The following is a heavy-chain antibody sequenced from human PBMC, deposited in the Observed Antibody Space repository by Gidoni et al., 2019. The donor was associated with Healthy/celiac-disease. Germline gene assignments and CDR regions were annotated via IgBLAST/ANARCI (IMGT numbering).Heavy chain of an antibody. V-gene: IGHV4-34*01. CDR3: ARVNMIRGYYYYYYGMEV. Sequence: QVQLQQWGAGLLKPSETLSLTFAVYGGSFSGYYWSWIRQPPGKGLEWIGEINHSGSTNYNPSLKSRVNITVDTSKNKFSLKLISVTAADTDVYYCARVNMIRGYYYYYYGMEVWGQGTTVTVSS. J-gene: IGHJ6*02. D-gene: IGHD3-22*01. CDR1: GGSFSGYY. CDR2: INHSGST.